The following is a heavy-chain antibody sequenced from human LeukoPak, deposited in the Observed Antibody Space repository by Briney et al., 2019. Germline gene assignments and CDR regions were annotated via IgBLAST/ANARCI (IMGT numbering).Heavy chain of an antibody. Sequence: GGSLRLSCAASGFTFSNFGMSWVRQAPGKGLEWVSVIYSGGSAYYADSVKGRFTISRDNSKNTLFLQVNSLRAEDTAVYYCARNYGDYVFIIGYWGQGTLVTVSS. V-gene: IGHV3-23*03. CDR2: IYSGGSA. J-gene: IGHJ4*02. CDR3: ARNYGDYVFIIGY. CDR1: GFTFSNFG. D-gene: IGHD4-17*01.